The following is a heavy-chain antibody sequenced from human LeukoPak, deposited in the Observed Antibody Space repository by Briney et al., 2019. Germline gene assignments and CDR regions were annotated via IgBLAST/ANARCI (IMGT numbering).Heavy chain of an antibody. J-gene: IGHJ4*02. CDR3: AKDRSSGWFFDD. CDR1: GFTLNNYA. Sequence: PGGSLRLSCAASGFTLNNYAMSWVRQPPGKGLEWVSGISGSADIITYYADSVKGRFTISTDNSKNTLYLQLDSLRAVDTAVYYCAKDRSSGWFFDDWGQGTLVTVSS. D-gene: IGHD6-19*01. V-gene: IGHV3-23*01. CDR2: ISGSADIIT.